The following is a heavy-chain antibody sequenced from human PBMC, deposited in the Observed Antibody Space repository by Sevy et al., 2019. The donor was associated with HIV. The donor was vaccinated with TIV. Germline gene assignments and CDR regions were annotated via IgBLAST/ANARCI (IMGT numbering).Heavy chain of an antibody. D-gene: IGHD2-15*01. CDR2: INQNGSVT. Sequence: GGSLRLSCAASGFSLNSXXXXXXXXTPGKGLEWVAKINQNGSVTYYVDSVKGRFTISRDNSRNLLYLQMTSLRVEDTALYYCVRAVATNGSFWGQGTLVTVSS. J-gene: IGHJ4*02. V-gene: IGHV3-7*01. CDR1: GFSLNSXX. CDR3: VRAVATNGSF.